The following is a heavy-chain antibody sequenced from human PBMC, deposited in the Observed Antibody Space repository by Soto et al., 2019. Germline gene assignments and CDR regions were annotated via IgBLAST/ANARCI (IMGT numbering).Heavy chain of an antibody. CDR1: GFTLTNYS. J-gene: IGHJ5*02. CDR2: ISYDGDHN. Sequence: QVHLVESGGGVVQPGSSLRLSCAASGFTLTNYSMNWVRQAPGKGLEWVSIISYDGDHNYYADSVKGRFTVSRDTSKNTVFLQMNSLRREDTGVYYCAKSVKDSSGYSASWGQGTLVTVSS. CDR3: AKSVKDSSGYSAS. D-gene: IGHD3-22*01. V-gene: IGHV3-30*18.